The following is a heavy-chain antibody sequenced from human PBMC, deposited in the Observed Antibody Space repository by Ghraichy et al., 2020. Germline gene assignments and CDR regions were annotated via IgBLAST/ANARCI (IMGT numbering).Heavy chain of an antibody. D-gene: IGHD3-3*02. CDR2: INHSGST. Sequence: SETLSLTCAVYGGSFSGYYWSWIRQPPGKGLEWIGEINHSGSTNYNPSLKSRVTISVDTSKNQFSLKLSSVTAADTAVYYCARHLHLYYFDYWGQGTLVTVSS. CDR3: ARHLHLYYFDY. CDR1: GGSFSGYY. J-gene: IGHJ4*02. V-gene: IGHV4-34*01.